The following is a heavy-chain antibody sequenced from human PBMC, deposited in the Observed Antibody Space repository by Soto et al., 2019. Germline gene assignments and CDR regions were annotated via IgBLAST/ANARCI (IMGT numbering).Heavy chain of an antibody. Sequence: PGESLKISCKGSGYSFTSHWIGWVRQMPGKGLEWMGIIYPGDSDTRYSPSFQGQVTISADKSISTAYLQWSSLKASDTAMYYCARTRYYYDSSGPPSAYDIWGQGTMVTVSS. CDR2: IYPGDSDT. J-gene: IGHJ3*02. CDR1: GYSFTSHW. V-gene: IGHV5-51*01. D-gene: IGHD3-22*01. CDR3: ARTRYYYDSSGPPSAYDI.